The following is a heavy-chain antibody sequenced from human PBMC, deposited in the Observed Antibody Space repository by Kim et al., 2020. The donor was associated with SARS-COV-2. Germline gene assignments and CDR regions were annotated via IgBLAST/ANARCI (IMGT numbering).Heavy chain of an antibody. CDR3: ARGRKNTMIVVVITTYYYYMDV. J-gene: IGHJ6*03. Sequence: ASVKVSCKASGYTFTSYDINWVRQATGQGLEWMGWMNPNSGNTGYAQKFQGRVTMTRNTSISTAYMELSSLRSEHTAVYYCARGRKNTMIVVVITTYYYYMDVWGKGTTVTVSS. D-gene: IGHD3-22*01. CDR1: GYTFTSYD. CDR2: MNPNSGNT. V-gene: IGHV1-8*01.